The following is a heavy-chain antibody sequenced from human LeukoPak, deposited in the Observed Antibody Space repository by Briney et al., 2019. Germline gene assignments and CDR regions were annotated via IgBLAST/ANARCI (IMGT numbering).Heavy chain of an antibody. V-gene: IGHV3-48*03. Sequence: GGSLRLSCAASGFIFSSYEMNWVRQAPGKGLEWVSYISSSGSTIYYADSVKGRFTISRDNAKNSRYLQMNSLRAEDTAVYYCARAGGGRSPDWFDPWGQGTLVTVSS. CDR3: ARAGGGRSPDWFDP. CDR2: ISSSGSTI. J-gene: IGHJ5*02. D-gene: IGHD1-26*01. CDR1: GFIFSSYE.